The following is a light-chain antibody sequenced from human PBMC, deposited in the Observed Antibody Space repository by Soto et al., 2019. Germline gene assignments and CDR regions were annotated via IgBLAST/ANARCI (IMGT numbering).Light chain of an antibody. CDR3: QQYCSANRIT. V-gene: IGKV3-20*01. CDR2: GAS. Sequence: ILLTQSPSALSLSPGERATLSCRASQSVSSYLAWYQQKPGQAPRLLIYGASSRATGIPDRFSGSGSGTDFTLTISRLEPEDFAVYYCQQYCSANRITFGEGTRLDIK. J-gene: IGKJ5*01. CDR1: QSVSSY.